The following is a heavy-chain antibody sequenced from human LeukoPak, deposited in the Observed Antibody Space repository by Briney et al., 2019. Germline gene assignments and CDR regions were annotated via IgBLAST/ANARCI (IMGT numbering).Heavy chain of an antibody. D-gene: IGHD3-10*01. CDR2: INPNSGGT. J-gene: IGHJ6*03. V-gene: IGHV1-2*02. CDR1: GYTFTGYY. CDR3: ARDLSYYYGSGPSVYHYYYYMDV. Sequence: GASVKVSCKASGYTFTGYYMHWVRQAPGQGLEWMGWINPNSGGTNYAQKFQGRVTMTRDTSISTAYMELSRLRSDDTAVYYCARDLSYYYGSGPSVYHYYYYMDVWGKGTTVTVSS.